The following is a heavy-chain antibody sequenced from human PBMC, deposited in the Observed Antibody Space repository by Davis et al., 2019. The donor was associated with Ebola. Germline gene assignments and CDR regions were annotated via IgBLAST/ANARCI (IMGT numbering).Heavy chain of an antibody. CDR2: ISYDGSNK. CDR3: AKSGLSFGVVKYHYGMDV. J-gene: IGHJ6*04. Sequence: GESLKISCAASGFTFSDHAMHWVRQAPGKGLEWVAVISYDGSNKYYADSVKGRFTISRDNSKKTLYLQMNSLRAEDTAVYYCAKSGLSFGVVKYHYGMDVWGKGTTVTVSS. V-gene: IGHV3-30*04. CDR1: GFTFSDHA. D-gene: IGHD3-3*01.